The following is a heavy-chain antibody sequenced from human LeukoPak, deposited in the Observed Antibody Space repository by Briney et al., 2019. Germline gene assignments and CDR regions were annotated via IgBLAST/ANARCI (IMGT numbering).Heavy chain of an antibody. Sequence: SETLSLTCTVSGGPISTYYWNWIRQPARKGLEWIGRMNSRGSTNYNPSLKSRVTMSVDTSKKQFSLKLWSVTAADTAVYYCARDLEGDSYFFDNWGQGTLVTVSS. CDR3: ARDLEGDSYFFDN. CDR1: GGPISTYY. D-gene: IGHD3-16*01. CDR2: MNSRGST. V-gene: IGHV4-4*07. J-gene: IGHJ4*02.